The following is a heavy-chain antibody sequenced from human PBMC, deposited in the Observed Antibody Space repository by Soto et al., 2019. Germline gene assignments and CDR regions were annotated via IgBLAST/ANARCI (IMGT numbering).Heavy chain of an antibody. D-gene: IGHD6-13*01. CDR3: ARVGYSSSRDYYYGMDV. Sequence: PSQTLSLTCAISGDSVSSNSAAWNWIRQSPSRGLEWLGRTYYRSKWYNDYAVSVKSRITINPDTSKNQFSLQLNSVTPEDTAVYYCARVGYSSSRDYYYGMDVWGQGTTVTVSS. V-gene: IGHV6-1*01. J-gene: IGHJ6*02. CDR1: GDSVSSNSAA. CDR2: TYYRSKWYN.